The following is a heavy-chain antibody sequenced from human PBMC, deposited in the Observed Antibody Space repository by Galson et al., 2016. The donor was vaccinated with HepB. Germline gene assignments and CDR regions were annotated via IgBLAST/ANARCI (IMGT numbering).Heavy chain of an antibody. D-gene: IGHD2-21*02. CDR1: GGTFSTDG. J-gene: IGHJ5*01. Sequence: SVKVSCKASGGTFSTDGLIWVRQAPGQGLEWMGGIVPMFGATNYAQKFQDRVTITADESTNTAYMELSSLRSEDTAIYYCAREGCAGDCPKWFDPWGQGTLVTVSS. CDR3: AREGCAGDCPKWFDP. CDR2: IVPMFGAT. V-gene: IGHV1-69*13.